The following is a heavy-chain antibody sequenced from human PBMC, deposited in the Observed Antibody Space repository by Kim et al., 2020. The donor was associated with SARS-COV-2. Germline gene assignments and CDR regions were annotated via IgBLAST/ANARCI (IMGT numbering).Heavy chain of an antibody. V-gene: IGHV1-2*02. D-gene: IGHD2-15*01. Sequence: GGANYAQRFQGRVTMTGDTSISTVYLEMTRLRSDDTAVYYCARSSLLDFDYWGQGTLVTVSS. J-gene: IGHJ4*02. CDR2: GGA. CDR3: ARSSLLDFDY.